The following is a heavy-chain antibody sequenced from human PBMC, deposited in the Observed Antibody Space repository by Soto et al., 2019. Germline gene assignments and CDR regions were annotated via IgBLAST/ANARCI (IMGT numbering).Heavy chain of an antibody. CDR3: ARGRVDGGELDL. V-gene: IGHV3-33*01. Sequence: VQLVESGGGVVQPGRSLRLSCAASGFTFRTYGMYWVRQAPGKGLEWVAVIWYDASNKYYADSVQGRFTISRDNSENPLYLQMKSLRAEDTAVYYCARGRVDGGELDLWGQGTLVTVSS. CDR1: GFTFRTYG. J-gene: IGHJ4*02. CDR2: IWYDASNK. D-gene: IGHD1-26*01.